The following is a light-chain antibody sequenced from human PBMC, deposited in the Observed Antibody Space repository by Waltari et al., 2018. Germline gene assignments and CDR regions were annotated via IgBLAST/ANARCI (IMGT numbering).Light chain of an antibody. CDR3: QQYYSTPPT. CDR1: QSVLYSSNNKNY. CDR2: WAS. V-gene: IGKV4-1*01. J-gene: IGKJ1*01. Sequence: DIVMTQSPDSLAVSLGERATINCKSSQSVLYSSNNKNYLAWFQQKPGQPPKLLLYWASTRESGGPDRFSGSGSGTDFTLTISTLQAEDVAVYYCQQYYSTPPTFGQGTKVEIK.